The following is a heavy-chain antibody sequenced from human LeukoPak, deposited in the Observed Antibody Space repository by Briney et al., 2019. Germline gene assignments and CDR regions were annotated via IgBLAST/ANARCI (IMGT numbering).Heavy chain of an antibody. CDR2: ISSSSSTI. J-gene: IGHJ4*02. CDR3: AKPFEYSSSSCLDY. D-gene: IGHD6-6*01. CDR1: GFSFSSYT. Sequence: PGGSLRLSCAASGFSFSSYTMNWVRQAPGKGLEWVSQISSSSSTIYYADSVKGRFTISRDNAKNSLYLQMNSLRAEDTAVYYCAKPFEYSSSSCLDYWGQGTLVTVSS. V-gene: IGHV3-48*01.